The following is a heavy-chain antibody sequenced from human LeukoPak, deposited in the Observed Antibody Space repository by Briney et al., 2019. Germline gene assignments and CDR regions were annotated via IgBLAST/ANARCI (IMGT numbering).Heavy chain of an antibody. D-gene: IGHD6-19*01. CDR1: GASISSGHY. CDR3: ARGPDSGWYPSS. V-gene: IGHV4-39*01. J-gene: IGHJ5*02. CDR2: VYYTGVT. Sequence: SETLSLTCTASGASISSGHYWGWIRQPPGKGLEWVGSVYYTGVTDYTPSLKSRVTISVERSKNQFSLKLRSVTAADTAVYYCARGPDSGWYPSSWGQGTLVTVSS.